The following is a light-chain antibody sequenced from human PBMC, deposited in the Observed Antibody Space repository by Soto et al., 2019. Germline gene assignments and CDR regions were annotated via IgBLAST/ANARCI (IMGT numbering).Light chain of an antibody. Sequence: QAVVTQEPSLTVSPGGTVTLTCASSTGAVTSGYYVNWFQQKPGQAPTALIFSTTNKHSWTPARFSGSLLGGKAALTLSGVQHEDEADYYGLVYYGGLVVLGGGTKVTVL. CDR2: STT. J-gene: IGLJ2*01. V-gene: IGLV7-43*01. CDR1: TGAVTSGYY. CDR3: LVYYGGLVV.